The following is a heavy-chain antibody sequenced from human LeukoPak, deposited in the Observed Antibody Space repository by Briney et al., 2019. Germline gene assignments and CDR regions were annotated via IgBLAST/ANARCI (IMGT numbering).Heavy chain of an antibody. V-gene: IGHV3-48*01. J-gene: IGHJ4*02. CDR3: ARDAGQLDY. CDR2: ISSSSSTI. CDR1: GFTFSSYS. D-gene: IGHD3-10*01. Sequence: GGSLRLSCAASGFTFSSYSMNWVRQAPGKGLEWVSYISSSSSTIYYADSVKGRFTISRDNAKNSLYLQMNSLRAEDTAVYYCARDAGQLDYWGQGTLVTVSS.